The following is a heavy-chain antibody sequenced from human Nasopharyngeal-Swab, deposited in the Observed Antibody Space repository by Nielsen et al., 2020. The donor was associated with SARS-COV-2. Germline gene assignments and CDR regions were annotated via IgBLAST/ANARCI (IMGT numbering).Heavy chain of an antibody. Sequence: ASVKVSCKASGYTFTSYAMNWVRQAPGQGLEWMGRINPNGGATNYAQKFQDRVTMTRDTSINTAYMELSSLRSDDTAVYYCARAEQSRTNFDYWGQGVLVTVSS. D-gene: IGHD1/OR15-1a*01. CDR1: GYTFTSYA. V-gene: IGHV1-2*06. J-gene: IGHJ4*02. CDR2: INPNGGAT. CDR3: ARAEQSRTNFDY.